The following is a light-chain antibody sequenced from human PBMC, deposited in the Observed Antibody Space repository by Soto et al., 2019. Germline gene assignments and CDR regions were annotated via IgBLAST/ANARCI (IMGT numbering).Light chain of an antibody. CDR1: QSLNSSS. Sequence: EIVLTQPPGTLSLSPGERATLSCRASQSLNSSSLAWYRQKPGQAPRLLIYGVSTRATGIPDRFSGSGSGTGFTLTINRLEPEDFAVYFWQQYGSSPPTFGQGTKVEIK. CDR2: GVS. V-gene: IGKV3-20*01. CDR3: QQYGSSPPT. J-gene: IGKJ1*01.